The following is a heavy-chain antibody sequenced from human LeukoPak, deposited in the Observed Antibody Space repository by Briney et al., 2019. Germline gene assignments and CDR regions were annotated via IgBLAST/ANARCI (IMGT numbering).Heavy chain of an antibody. V-gene: IGHV1-2*02. J-gene: IGHJ3*02. CDR3: ARAWGKRLRYFDWSTTLDAFDI. CDR2: INPNSGGT. D-gene: IGHD3-9*01. Sequence: ASVKVSCKASGYTFTGYYMHWVRQAPGQGLEWMGWINPNSGGTNYAQKFQGRVTMTRDTSISTAYMELSRLRSDDTAVYYCARAWGKRLRYFDWSTTLDAFDIWGQGTMVTVSS. CDR1: GYTFTGYY.